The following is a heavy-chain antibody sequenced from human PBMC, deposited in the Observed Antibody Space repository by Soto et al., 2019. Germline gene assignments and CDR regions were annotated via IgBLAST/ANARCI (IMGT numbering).Heavy chain of an antibody. V-gene: IGHV1-8*01. CDR1: GYTFTSCD. CDR3: ARAVAAAADFDY. Sequence: ASVKVSCKASGYTFTSCDINWVRQATGQGLEWMGWMNPNSGNTGYAQKFQGRVTMTRNTSISAAYMELSSLSPEDTAVYYCARAVAAAADFDYWGQGTLVTVSS. J-gene: IGHJ4*02. CDR2: MNPNSGNT. D-gene: IGHD6-25*01.